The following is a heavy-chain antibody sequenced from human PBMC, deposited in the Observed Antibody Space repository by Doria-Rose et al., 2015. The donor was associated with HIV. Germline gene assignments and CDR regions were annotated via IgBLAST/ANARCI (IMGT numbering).Heavy chain of an antibody. CDR3: ARIKSSRWYHKYYFDF. Sequence: QVQLVQSGPVLVKPTETLTLTCTVSGVSLSSPGMGVSWIRQPPGKALEWLANIVSDDERSYKPSLKSRFTISRGTSKSQVVLTMTDMDPVDTATYYCARIKSSRWYHKYYFDFWGQGTLVIVSA. CDR2: IVSDDER. D-gene: IGHD6-13*01. J-gene: IGHJ4*02. V-gene: IGHV2-26*01. CDR1: GVSLSSPGMG.